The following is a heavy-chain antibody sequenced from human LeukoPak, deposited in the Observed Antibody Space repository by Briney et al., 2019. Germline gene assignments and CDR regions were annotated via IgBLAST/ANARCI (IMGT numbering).Heavy chain of an antibody. CDR2: IIPIFGTA. D-gene: IGHD3-10*01. V-gene: IGHV1-69*05. CDR1: GGTFSSYA. J-gene: IGHJ4*02. CDR3: ARHTLYGSGSYYVYYFDY. Sequence: SVTVSCKASGGTFSSYAISWVRQAPGQGLEWMGGIIPIFGTANYAQKLQGRVTMTTDTSTSAAYMELRSLRSDDTAVYYCARHTLYGSGSYYVYYFDYWGQGTLVTVSS.